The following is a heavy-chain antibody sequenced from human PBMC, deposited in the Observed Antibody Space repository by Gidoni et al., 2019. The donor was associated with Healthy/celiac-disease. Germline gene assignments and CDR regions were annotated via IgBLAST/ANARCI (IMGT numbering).Heavy chain of an antibody. CDR1: GGSISSYY. J-gene: IGHJ5*02. CDR2: IYYSGST. V-gene: IGHV4-59*01. CDR3: ARSGIAAAGTWFDP. D-gene: IGHD6-13*01. Sequence: QVQLQESGPGLVKPSETLSLTCTVSGGSISSYYWSWIRQPPGKGLEWIGYIYYSGSTNYNPSLKSRVTISVDTSKNQFSLKLSSVTAADTAVYYCARSGIAAAGTWFDPWGQGTLVTVSS.